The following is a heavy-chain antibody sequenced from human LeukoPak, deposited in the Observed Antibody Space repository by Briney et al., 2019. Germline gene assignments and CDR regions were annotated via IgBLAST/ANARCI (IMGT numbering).Heavy chain of an antibody. V-gene: IGHV3-30*04. CDR2: ISYDGSNK. J-gene: IGHJ4*02. D-gene: IGHD4-23*01. CDR1: GFTFSSYS. Sequence: GGFLRLSCAGSGFTFSSYSIHWVRQVSGKGLEWVAVISYDGSNKYYADSVKGRFTISRDNSRNTVYLQMNSLRPEDTAVYSCARDLVGYGGGFDYWGQGTLVTVSS. CDR3: ARDLVGYGGGFDY.